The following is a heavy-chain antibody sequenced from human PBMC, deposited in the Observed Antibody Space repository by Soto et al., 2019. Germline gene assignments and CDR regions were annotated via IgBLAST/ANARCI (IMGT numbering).Heavy chain of an antibody. V-gene: IGHV1-18*04. CDR2: ISAYNGDT. CDR3: VLGGLETGYYRDMDY. CDR1: GYTFKNYG. Sequence: QDHLVQSGGEVTKPGASAKVSCKASGYTFKNYGINWVRQAPGRGLELVAWISAYNGDTSNAQHLQGRVTVTTETLTNTAYMELRSLRPDDTAVYFCVLGGLETGYYRDMDYWGQGTLVSVSS. J-gene: IGHJ4*02. D-gene: IGHD3-9*01.